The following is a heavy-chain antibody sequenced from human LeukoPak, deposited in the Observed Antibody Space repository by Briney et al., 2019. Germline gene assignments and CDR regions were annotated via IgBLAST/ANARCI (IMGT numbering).Heavy chain of an antibody. CDR3: AREGDFGYSSGWYPVDY. V-gene: IGHV3-30*03. J-gene: IGHJ4*02. CDR1: GFTFISYG. D-gene: IGHD6-19*01. CDR2: ISYDGSNK. Sequence: GGSLRLSCAASGFTFISYGMHWVRQAPGKGLEWVAVISYDGSNKYYADSVKGRFTISRDNSKNTLYLQMNSLRAEDTAVYYCAREGDFGYSSGWYPVDYWGQGTLVTVSS.